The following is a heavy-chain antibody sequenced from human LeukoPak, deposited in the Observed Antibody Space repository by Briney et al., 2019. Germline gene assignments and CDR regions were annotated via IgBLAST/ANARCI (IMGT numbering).Heavy chain of an antibody. CDR2: IKSDGSTT. Sequence: LGGSLRLSRAASGFTFSTYALSWVRHAPGKGLVWVSRIKSDGSTTTYADSVRGRFSISRDNAKNTLYLQMNSLRAEDTAVYYCARVVDTHFDYWGQGTLVTVSS. V-gene: IGHV3-74*01. CDR3: ARVVDTHFDY. CDR1: GFTFSTYA. D-gene: IGHD5-18*01. J-gene: IGHJ4*02.